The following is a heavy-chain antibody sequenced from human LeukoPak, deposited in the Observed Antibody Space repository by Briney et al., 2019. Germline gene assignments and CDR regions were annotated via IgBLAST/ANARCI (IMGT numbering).Heavy chain of an antibody. J-gene: IGHJ4*02. D-gene: IGHD6-13*01. V-gene: IGHV4-39*07. Sequence: SETLSLTCTVSGGSISSSSYYWGWIRQPPGKGLEWIGSIYCSGSTYYNPSLESRVTISVDTSKNQFSLKLSSVTAADTAVYYCAREESSSWYVYWGQGTLVTVSS. CDR1: GGSISSSSYY. CDR2: IYCSGST. CDR3: AREESSSWYVY.